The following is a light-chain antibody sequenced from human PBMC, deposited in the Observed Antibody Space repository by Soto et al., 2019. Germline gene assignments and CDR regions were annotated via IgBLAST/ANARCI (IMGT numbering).Light chain of an antibody. CDR3: QEYNNRPRT. CDR1: QSVSTN. V-gene: IGKV3-15*01. Sequence: EIAMTQSPATLSVSPEEIATLSCRASQSVSTNLAWYDQKPGQAHRLLISGASTRATGIPARFSGSGSEIEFTRTISSLQSEDVAGDYCQEYNNRPRTFDQGPKVEIK. J-gene: IGKJ1*01. CDR2: GAS.